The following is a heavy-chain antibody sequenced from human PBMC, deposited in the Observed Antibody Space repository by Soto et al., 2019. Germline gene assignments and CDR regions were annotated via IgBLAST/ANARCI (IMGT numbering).Heavy chain of an antibody. CDR1: GGSISSSSYY. J-gene: IGHJ6*02. Sequence: SETLSLTCTVSGGSISSSSYYWRWIRQPPGKGLEWIGSIYYSGSTYYNPSLKSPVTISVDTSKNQFSLKLSSVTAADTAVYYCARLCRWKYSSSLDYYYGMDVWGQGTTVTVSS. CDR3: ARLCRWKYSSSLDYYYGMDV. V-gene: IGHV4-39*01. CDR2: IYYSGST. D-gene: IGHD6-6*01.